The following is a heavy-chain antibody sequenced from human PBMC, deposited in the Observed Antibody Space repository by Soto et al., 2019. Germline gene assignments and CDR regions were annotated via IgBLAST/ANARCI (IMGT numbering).Heavy chain of an antibody. CDR3: PTFMTVTVPGWGRDYKY. Sequence: GGCLRRSWVTSGFNFNNYAMSWVRQAPGERLEWVSFISSSGGTTYYADCVKGRFTISRDNSRNTVFLQMNTLGAEDTAIYYCPTFMTVTVPGWGRDYKYWGQGTRVTVSS. CDR1: GFNFNNYA. V-gene: IGHV3-23*01. D-gene: IGHD2-21*02. CDR2: ISSSGGTT. J-gene: IGHJ4*02.